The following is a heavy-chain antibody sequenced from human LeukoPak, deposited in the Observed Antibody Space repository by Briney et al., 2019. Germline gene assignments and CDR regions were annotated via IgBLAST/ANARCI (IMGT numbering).Heavy chain of an antibody. D-gene: IGHD5-18*01. CDR1: GESLRGHF. CDR2: ITQSGST. J-gene: IGHJ4*02. V-gene: IGHV4-34*01. CDR3: ARAYRAHQTFHSYHFFDY. Sequence: PSETLSLTCAVHGESLRGHFWSWIRQPPGKGLEWIGEITQSGSTNYNPSLMSRVTTSVDTSKNQFSLRLNSVTAADTAVYFCARAYRAHQTFHSYHFFDYWGQGTLVTVSS.